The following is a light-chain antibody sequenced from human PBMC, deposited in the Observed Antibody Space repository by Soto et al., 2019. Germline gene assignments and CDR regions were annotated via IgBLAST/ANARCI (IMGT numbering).Light chain of an antibody. J-gene: IGKJ1*01. Sequence: DIQMTKSPSTLSASVGDRFSITCRASQSIRSWLAWYQQKPGKAPKLLIYDASSLESGVPSRFSGSGSGTEFTLTISSLQPDDFATYYCQHYNSYSEAFGQGTKVDIK. CDR3: QHYNSYSEA. CDR2: DAS. CDR1: QSIRSW. V-gene: IGKV1-5*01.